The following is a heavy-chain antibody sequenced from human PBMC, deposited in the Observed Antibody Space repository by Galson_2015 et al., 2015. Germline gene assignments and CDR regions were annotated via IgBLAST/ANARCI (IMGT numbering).Heavy chain of an antibody. D-gene: IGHD5-18*01. CDR2: IWYDGSNK. CDR3: ARSPTGGYSYGKGYYGMDV. J-gene: IGHJ6*02. CDR1: GFTFSSYG. Sequence: SLRLSCAASGFTFSSYGMHWVRQAPGKGLEWVAVIWYDGSNKYYADSVKGRFTISRDNSKNTLYLQMNSLRAEDTAVYYCARSPTGGYSYGKGYYGMDVWGQGTTVTVSS. V-gene: IGHV3-33*01.